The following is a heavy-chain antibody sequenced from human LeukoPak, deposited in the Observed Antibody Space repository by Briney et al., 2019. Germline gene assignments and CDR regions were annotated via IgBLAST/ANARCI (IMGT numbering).Heavy chain of an antibody. D-gene: IGHD2-8*01. CDR3: AREGIYCVNGVCYLDY. Sequence: GGPLRLSCAASGFTFYDYGMSWVRQAPGKGLEWVSGISWNGGNTGYADSVKGRFTISRDNAKNSLFLQVNSLRADDTAFYYCAREGIYCVNGVCYLDYWGQGTLVTVSS. V-gene: IGHV3-20*04. CDR2: ISWNGGNT. CDR1: GFTFYDYG. J-gene: IGHJ4*02.